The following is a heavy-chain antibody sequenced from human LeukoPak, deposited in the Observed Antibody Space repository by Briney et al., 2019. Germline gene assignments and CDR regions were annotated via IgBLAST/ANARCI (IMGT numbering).Heavy chain of an antibody. J-gene: IGHJ3*02. CDR2: ISGSGGST. CDR3: AKVQYYDSSGYYAWAFDI. V-gene: IGHV3-23*01. Sequence: GGSLRLSCAASGFTFSSYWMNWVRQAPGKGLEWVSAISGSGGSTYYADSVKGRFTISRDNSKNTLYLQMNSLRAEDTAVYYCAKVQYYDSSGYYAWAFDIWGQGTMVTVSS. D-gene: IGHD3-22*01. CDR1: GFTFSSYW.